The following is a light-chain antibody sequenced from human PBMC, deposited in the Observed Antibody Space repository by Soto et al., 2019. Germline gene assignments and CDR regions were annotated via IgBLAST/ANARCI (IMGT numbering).Light chain of an antibody. V-gene: IGKV3-15*01. J-gene: IGKJ1*01. CDR1: QSVSSN. Sequence: EIVMTQSPGTLSVSPGERATLSCRASQSVSSNLAWYQQKPGQAPRLLIYGASTRATGIPARFSGSGSETKFTLTISSLQSEDFAVYYCQQFYNWPGTFGKGTKV. CDR2: GAS. CDR3: QQFYNWPGT.